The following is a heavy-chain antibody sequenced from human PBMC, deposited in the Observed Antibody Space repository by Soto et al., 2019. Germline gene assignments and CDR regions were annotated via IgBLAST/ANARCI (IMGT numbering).Heavy chain of an antibody. J-gene: IGHJ6*02. CDR3: ARDYYGSGSYYNGYYYYYGMDV. CDR2: IYYSGST. Sequence: SETLSLTCTVSGGSISSGGYYWSWIRQHPGKGLEWIGYIYYSGSTYYNPSLKSRVTISIDTSKNQFSLKLSSVTAADTAVYYCARDYYGSGSYYNGYYYYYGMDVWGQGTTVTVSS. V-gene: IGHV4-31*03. CDR1: GGSISSGGYY. D-gene: IGHD3-10*01.